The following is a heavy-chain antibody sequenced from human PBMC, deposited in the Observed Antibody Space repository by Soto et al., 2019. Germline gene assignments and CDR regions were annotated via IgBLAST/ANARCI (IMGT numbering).Heavy chain of an antibody. CDR3: AKDPTYYDFWSGYHPNWFDP. CDR2: ISGSGGST. J-gene: IGHJ5*02. CDR1: GFTFSSYA. D-gene: IGHD3-3*01. V-gene: IGHV3-23*01. Sequence: GGSLRLSCAASGFTFSSYAMSWVRQAPGKGLEWVSAISGSGGSTYYADSVKGRFTISRDNSKNTLYLQMNSLRAEDTAVYYCAKDPTYYDFWSGYHPNWFDPWGQGTLVTVS.